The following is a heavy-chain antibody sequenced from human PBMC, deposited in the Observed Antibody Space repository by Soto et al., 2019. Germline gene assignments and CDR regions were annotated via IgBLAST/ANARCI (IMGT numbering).Heavy chain of an antibody. D-gene: IGHD5-18*01. Sequence: PSETLSLTCTVSGGSISNYYWSWIRQPPGKGLEWIGYIYYSGSTNYNPSLMSRVTISVDTSKNQFSLKLSSVAAADTAVYYCARDRGYSNWFDPWGQGTLVTVSS. J-gene: IGHJ5*02. V-gene: IGHV4-59*01. CDR2: IYYSGST. CDR1: GGSISNYY. CDR3: ARDRGYSNWFDP.